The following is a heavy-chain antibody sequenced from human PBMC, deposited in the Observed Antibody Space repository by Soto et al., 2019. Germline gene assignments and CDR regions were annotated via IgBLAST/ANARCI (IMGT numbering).Heavy chain of an antibody. CDR2: IYYSGST. D-gene: IGHD3-16*01. CDR1: GGSISNYY. V-gene: IGHV4-59*01. Sequence: QVQLQESGPGLVKPSETLSLTCTVSGGSISNYYWSWIRQPPGKGLEWIGYIYYSGSTNYNPSLKSRVTISVDTSKNQFSLKLSSVTAADTAVYYCARVWGYAFDYWGQGTLVTVSS. CDR3: ARVWGYAFDY. J-gene: IGHJ4*02.